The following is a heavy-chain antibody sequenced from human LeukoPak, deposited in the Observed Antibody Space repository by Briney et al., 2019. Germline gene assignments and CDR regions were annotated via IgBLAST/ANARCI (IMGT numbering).Heavy chain of an antibody. CDR2: ISGSGRTT. Sequence: PGGSLRLSCVASGFTFSNHAMSWVRQAPGKGLQWVSVISGSGRTTEYADSVKGRFTISRDNSKNTLSLQMNSLRVEDTAIYYCAKNVVVKRYIDYWGQGTLVTVSS. CDR1: GFTFSNHA. CDR3: AKNVVVKRYIDY. J-gene: IGHJ4*02. D-gene: IGHD2-15*01. V-gene: IGHV3-23*01.